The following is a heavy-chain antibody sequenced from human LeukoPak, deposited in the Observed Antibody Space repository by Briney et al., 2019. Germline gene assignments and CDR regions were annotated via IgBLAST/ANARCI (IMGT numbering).Heavy chain of an antibody. V-gene: IGHV3-74*01. CDR1: GFTFSNYW. Sequence: GGSLRLSCAASGFTFSNYWMHWVRQGPGEGLVWVSRINSDGKSTSYADSVKGRFTISRDNAKNTLFLQMNSLRAEDTAVYYCAKDAWDDYGEGFDYWGQGTLVTVSS. CDR2: INSDGKST. J-gene: IGHJ4*02. CDR3: AKDAWDDYGEGFDY. D-gene: IGHD4-17*01.